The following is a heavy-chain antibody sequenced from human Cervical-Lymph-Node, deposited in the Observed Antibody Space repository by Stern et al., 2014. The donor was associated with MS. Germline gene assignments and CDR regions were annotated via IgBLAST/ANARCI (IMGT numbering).Heavy chain of an antibody. V-gene: IGHV1-69*06. CDR3: VLPSKVTTAAFDV. J-gene: IGHJ3*01. D-gene: IGHD4-17*01. Sequence: QLVQSGAEVKKPGSSVNVSCKASGGTFTSFSINWVRQVPGQSLEWMGGIIPIFDTPNLAQKFQGRVTIPADSSTSTVYMALNSLRSDDTAVYYCVLPSKVTTAAFDVWGRGTMVTVSS. CDR2: IIPIFDTP. CDR1: GGTFTSFS.